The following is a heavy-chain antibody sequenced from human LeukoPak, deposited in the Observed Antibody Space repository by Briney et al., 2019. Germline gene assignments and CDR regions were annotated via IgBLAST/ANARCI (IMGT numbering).Heavy chain of an antibody. V-gene: IGHV7-4-1*02. D-gene: IGHD6-19*01. Sequence: ASVKVSCKASGYTFTSYAMNWVRQAPGQGLEWMGWINTNTGNPTYAQGFTGRFVFSLDTSVSTAYLQISSLNAEDTAVYYCARVRPVAANYYYYGMDVWGQGTTVTVSS. CDR1: GYTFTSYA. CDR3: ARVRPVAANYYYYGMDV. J-gene: IGHJ6*02. CDR2: INTNTGNP.